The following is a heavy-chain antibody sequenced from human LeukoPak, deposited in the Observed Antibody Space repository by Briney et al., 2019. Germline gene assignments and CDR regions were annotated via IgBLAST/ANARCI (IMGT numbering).Heavy chain of an antibody. V-gene: IGHV4-39*07. CDR3: ARVGRNMVRGVIVGGIFDY. Sequence: SETLSLTCTVSGGSISSSSYYWGWIRQPPGKGLEWIGSIYYSGSTYYNPSLKSRVTISVDTSKNQFSLKLSSVTAADTAVYYCARVGRNMVRGVIVGGIFDYWGQGTLVTVSS. D-gene: IGHD3-10*01. CDR1: GGSISSSSYY. CDR2: IYYSGST. J-gene: IGHJ4*02.